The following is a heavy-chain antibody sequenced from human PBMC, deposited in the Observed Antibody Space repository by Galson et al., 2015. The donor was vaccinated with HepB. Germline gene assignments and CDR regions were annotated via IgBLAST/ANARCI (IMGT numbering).Heavy chain of an antibody. CDR2: ISWNSGSL. CDR1: GFTFDDYA. Sequence: SLRLSCAASGFTFDDYAMHWVRQVPGKGLEWVPGISWNSGSLGYADSVKGRFTISRDNAKNSLYLQTNSLRPEDTAFYSFVKGSIALADYFAYWGQGTPVTVSS. J-gene: IGHJ4*02. V-gene: IGHV3-9*01. D-gene: IGHD6-19*01. CDR3: VKGSIALADYFAY.